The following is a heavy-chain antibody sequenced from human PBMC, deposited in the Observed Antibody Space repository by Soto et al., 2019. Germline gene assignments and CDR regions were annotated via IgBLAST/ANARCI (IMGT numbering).Heavy chain of an antibody. Sequence: SETLSLTCTVSGGSKRNYFWTWVRQTPQRGLEYIGEIFHDGTANYYPSFERRVAISVDTSKNQFSLKLTSVTAADTAIYFCARLVYDTRLNYMYFDFWGQGALVTVSS. J-gene: IGHJ4*02. V-gene: IGHV4-34*12. CDR2: IFHDGTA. CDR1: GGSKRNYF. D-gene: IGHD3-10*01. CDR3: ARLVYDTRLNYMYFDF.